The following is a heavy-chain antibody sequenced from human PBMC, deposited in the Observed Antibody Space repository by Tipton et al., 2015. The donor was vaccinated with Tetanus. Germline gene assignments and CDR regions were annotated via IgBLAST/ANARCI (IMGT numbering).Heavy chain of an antibody. V-gene: IGHV3-53*01. CDR1: GFTVSSNY. CDR3: AKDIGVRGFGESSAYPKSNDY. CDR2: IYSGGST. D-gene: IGHD3-10*01. Sequence: PLRLSCAASGFTVSSNYMSWVRQAPGKGLEWVSVIYSGGSTYYADSVKGRFTISRDNSKNTLYLQMNSLRAEDTAVYYCAKDIGVRGFGESSAYPKSNDYWGQGTLVTVSS. J-gene: IGHJ4*02.